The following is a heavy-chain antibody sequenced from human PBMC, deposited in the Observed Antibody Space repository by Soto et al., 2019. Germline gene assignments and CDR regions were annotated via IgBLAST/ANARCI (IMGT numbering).Heavy chain of an antibody. CDR2: IYSGGST. CDR3: ASDTYYYDSSGPT. V-gene: IGHV3-53*01. CDR1: GFTVSSNY. J-gene: IGHJ5*02. D-gene: IGHD3-22*01. Sequence: GGSLRLSCAASGFTVSSNYMSWVRQAPGKGLEWVSVIYSGGSTYYADSVKGRFTISRDNSKNTLYLQMNSMRAEDTAVYYCASDTYYYDSSGPTWGQGTLVTV.